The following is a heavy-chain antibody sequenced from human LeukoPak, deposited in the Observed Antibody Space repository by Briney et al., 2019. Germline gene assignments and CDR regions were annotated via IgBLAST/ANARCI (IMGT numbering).Heavy chain of an antibody. Sequence: SETLSLTCTVSGGSISSYYWSWIRQPPGKGLEWIGYIYYSGSTNYNPSLKSRVTISVDTSKNQFSLKLSSVTAADTAVYYCARDEGSGRFDWFDPWGQGTLVTVSS. CDR3: ARDEGSGRFDWFDP. CDR1: GGSISSYY. D-gene: IGHD3-10*01. V-gene: IGHV4-59*01. CDR2: IYYSGST. J-gene: IGHJ5*02.